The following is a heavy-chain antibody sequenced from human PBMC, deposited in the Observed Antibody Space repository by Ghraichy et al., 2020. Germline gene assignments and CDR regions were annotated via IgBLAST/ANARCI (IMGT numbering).Heavy chain of an antibody. CDR1: GGSFSGYY. V-gene: IGHV4-34*01. Sequence: SETLSLTCAVYGGSFSGYYWSWIRQPPGTGLEWIGEINHSGSTNYNPSLKSRVTISVDTSKNQFSLKLSSVTAADTAVYYCARGGQWLVRGGWFDPWGQGTLVTVSS. CDR3: ARGGQWLVRGGWFDP. CDR2: INHSGST. J-gene: IGHJ5*02. D-gene: IGHD6-19*01.